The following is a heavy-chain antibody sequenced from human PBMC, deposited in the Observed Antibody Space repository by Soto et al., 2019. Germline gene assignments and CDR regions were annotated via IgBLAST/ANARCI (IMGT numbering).Heavy chain of an antibody. CDR3: ARDRAGYCSGGSCYHLGDAFDI. Sequence: PWGSLRLSCAASGFTVSSNYMSWVRQAPGKGLEWVSVIYSGGSTYYADSVKGRFTISRDNSKNTLYLQMNSLRAEDTAVYYCARDRAGYCSGGSCYHLGDAFDIWGQGTMVTVSS. D-gene: IGHD2-15*01. J-gene: IGHJ3*02. CDR1: GFTVSSNY. CDR2: IYSGGST. V-gene: IGHV3-66*01.